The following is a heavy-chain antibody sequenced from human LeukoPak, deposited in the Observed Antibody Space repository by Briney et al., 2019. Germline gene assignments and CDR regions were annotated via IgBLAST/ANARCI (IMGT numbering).Heavy chain of an antibody. CDR1: GGSIDITNY. D-gene: IGHD2-21*01. Sequence: PPGTLSLTCAVSGGSIDITNYWSWVRQPPGKGLEWIGEISHDGTTNYRPSLRSRVAMSFDRANNQFSLGLTAVTAADTAVYYCTRENRPFCPCAFWGQGVLVTVSS. J-gene: IGHJ4*02. CDR2: ISHDGTT. V-gene: IGHV4-4*03. CDR3: TRENRPFCPCAF.